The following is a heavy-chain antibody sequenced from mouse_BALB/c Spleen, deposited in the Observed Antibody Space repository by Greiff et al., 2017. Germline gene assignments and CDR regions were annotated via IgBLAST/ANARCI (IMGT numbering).Heavy chain of an antibody. Sequence: EVKLMESGGGLVKPGGSLKLSCAASGFTFSDYYMYWVRQTPEKRLEWVATISDGGSYTYYPDSVKGRFTISRDNAKNNLYLQMSSLKSEDTAMYYCARGRYGNYVIGPDVWGAGTTVTVSS. CDR1: GFTFSDYY. D-gene: IGHD2-10*02. V-gene: IGHV5-4*02. CDR2: ISDGGSYT. CDR3: ARGRYGNYVIGPDV. J-gene: IGHJ1*01.